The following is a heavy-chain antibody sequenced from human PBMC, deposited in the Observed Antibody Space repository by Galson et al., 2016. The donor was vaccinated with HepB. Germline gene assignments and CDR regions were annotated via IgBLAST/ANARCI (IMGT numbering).Heavy chain of an antibody. D-gene: IGHD3/OR15-3a*01. CDR1: GGTFSNYT. CDR2: IFAIFGTT. V-gene: IGHV1-69*13. Sequence: SVKVSCKASGGTFSNYTITWVRQAPGQGPEWMGGIFAIFGTTNYAQKFQGRATITADRSTNTAYMELSGLRSEDTAVYYCATQRVGLVIMSHGGQGTLVTVSS. J-gene: IGHJ4*02. CDR3: ATQRVGLVIMSH.